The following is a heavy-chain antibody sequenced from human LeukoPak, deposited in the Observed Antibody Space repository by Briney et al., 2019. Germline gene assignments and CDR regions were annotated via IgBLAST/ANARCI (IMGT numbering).Heavy chain of an antibody. CDR2: IYYSGST. D-gene: IGHD4-23*01. CDR3: ARPKGGNWGYYFDY. CDR1: GGSTSSSSYY. V-gene: IGHV4-39*01. Sequence: SETLSLTCTVSGGSTSSSSYYWGWIRQPPGKGLEWIGSIYYSGSTYYNPSLKSRVTISVDTSKNQFSLKLSSVTAADTAVYYCARPKGGNWGYYFDYWGQGTLVTVSS. J-gene: IGHJ4*02.